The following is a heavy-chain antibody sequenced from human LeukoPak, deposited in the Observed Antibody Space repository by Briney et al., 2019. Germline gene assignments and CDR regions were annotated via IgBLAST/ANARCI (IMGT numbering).Heavy chain of an antibody. V-gene: IGHV4-34*01. D-gene: IGHD2-15*01. J-gene: IGHJ4*02. CDR2: INHSGSA. CDR3: ARQLGYCSGGSCYLLDY. Sequence: SETLSLTCAVYGGTFSGYYWSWIRQPPGKGLEWIGEINHSGSANYNPSLKSRVTISVDTSKNQFSLKLSSVTAADTAVYYCARQLGYCSGGSCYLLDYWGQGTLVTVSS. CDR1: GGTFSGYY.